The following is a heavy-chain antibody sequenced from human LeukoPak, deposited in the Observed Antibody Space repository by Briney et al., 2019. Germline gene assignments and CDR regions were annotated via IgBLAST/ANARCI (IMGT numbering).Heavy chain of an antibody. CDR2: IHHSGST. J-gene: IGHJ1*01. D-gene: IGHD4-23*01. CDR3: ARAYGGNSQYFQH. CDR1: DDSITMYY. V-gene: IGHV4-38-2*02. Sequence: SETLSLTCSVSDDSITMYYWTWIRQPPGKGLEWIGSIHHSGSTNYNPSLKSRVTISLDTSKNQFSLKLSSVTAADTAVYYCARAYGGNSQYFQHWGQGTLVTVSS.